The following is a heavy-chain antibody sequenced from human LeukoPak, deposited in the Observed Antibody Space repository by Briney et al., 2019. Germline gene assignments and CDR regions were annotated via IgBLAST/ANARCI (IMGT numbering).Heavy chain of an antibody. V-gene: IGHV3-30*03. CDR1: GFTFSSYG. CDR3: ARWIQLWQRYGMDV. Sequence: GRSLRLFCAASGFTFSSYGMHWVRQAPGKGLEWVAVISYDGSNKYYADSVKGRFTISRDNSKNTLYLQMNSLRAEDTAVYYCARWIQLWQRYGMDVWGKGTTVTVSS. CDR2: ISYDGSNK. D-gene: IGHD5-18*01. J-gene: IGHJ6*04.